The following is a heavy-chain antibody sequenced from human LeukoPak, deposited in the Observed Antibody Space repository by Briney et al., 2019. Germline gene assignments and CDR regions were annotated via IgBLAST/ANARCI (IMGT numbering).Heavy chain of an antibody. CDR2: IRYDGSNK. CDR1: GFTFSSYG. D-gene: IGHD3-22*01. J-gene: IGHJ4*02. Sequence: GGSLRLSCAAFGFTFSSYGMHWVRQAPGKGLEWVAFIRYDGSNKYYADSVKGRFTISRDNSKNTLYLQMNSLRAEDTAVYYCANPGPSNYYYDSSGWNWGQGTLVTVSS. V-gene: IGHV3-30*02. CDR3: ANPGPSNYYYDSSGWN.